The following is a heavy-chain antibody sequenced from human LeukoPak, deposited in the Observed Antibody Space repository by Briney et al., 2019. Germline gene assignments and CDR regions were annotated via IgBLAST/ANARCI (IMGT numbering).Heavy chain of an antibody. Sequence: PSETLSLTCTVSGGSISSSSYYWGWIRQPPGKGLEWIGSIYYSGSTYYNPSLKSRVTISVDTSKNQFSLKLSSVTAADTAVYYCARIGSGSAAINAPPDYWGQGTLVTVSS. CDR3: ARIGSGSAAINAPPDY. V-gene: IGHV4-39*01. J-gene: IGHJ4*02. D-gene: IGHD2-2*01. CDR2: IYYSGST. CDR1: GGSISSSSYY.